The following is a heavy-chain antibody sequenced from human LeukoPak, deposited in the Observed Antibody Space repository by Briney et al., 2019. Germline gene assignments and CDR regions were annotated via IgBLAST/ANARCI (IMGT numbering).Heavy chain of an antibody. J-gene: IGHJ6*03. D-gene: IGHD1-26*01. CDR1: GFTFSDYY. V-gene: IGHV3-11*01. Sequence: GGSLRLSCAASGFTFSDYYMSWIRQAPGKGLAWVSYISSSGSTIYYADSGKGRFTISRDNAKNSLYLQMNSLRAEDRAVYYCARVEEGGSYYYYYMDVWGKGTTVTVSS. CDR3: ARVEEGGSYYYYYMDV. CDR2: ISSSGSTI.